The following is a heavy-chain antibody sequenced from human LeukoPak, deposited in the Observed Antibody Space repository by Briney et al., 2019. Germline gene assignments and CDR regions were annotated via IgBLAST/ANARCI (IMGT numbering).Heavy chain of an antibody. J-gene: IGHJ4*02. D-gene: IGHD3-3*01. CDR1: GFTFSSYW. Sequence: HPGGSLRLSCAASGFTFSSYWMSWVRQAPGKGLEWVANIKQDGSEKYYVDSVKGRFTISRDNAKNSLYLQMNSLRAEDTAVYYCAREDFWSDYPPVYFDYWGQGTLVTVSS. CDR2: IKQDGSEK. V-gene: IGHV3-7*01. CDR3: AREDFWSDYPPVYFDY.